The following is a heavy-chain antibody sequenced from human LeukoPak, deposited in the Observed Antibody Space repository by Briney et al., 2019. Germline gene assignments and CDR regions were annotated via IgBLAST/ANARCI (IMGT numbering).Heavy chain of an antibody. CDR2: ISGSGGST. D-gene: IGHD2-8*02. J-gene: IGHJ1*01. CDR1: GFTFSSYA. V-gene: IGHV3-23*01. Sequence: GGSLRLSCAASGFTFSSYAMSWVRQAPGKGLEWVSAISGSGGSTYYADSVKGRFTISRDNSKNTLYLQMNSLRAEDTAVYYCAKDCTAWGDVEYLQHWGQGTLVTVSS. CDR3: AKDCTAWGDVEYLQH.